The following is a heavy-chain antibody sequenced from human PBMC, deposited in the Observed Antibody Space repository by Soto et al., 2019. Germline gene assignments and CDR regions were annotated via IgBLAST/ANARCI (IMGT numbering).Heavy chain of an antibody. CDR2: IYYSGNT. CDR3: AREPCGGDCYGYYYHGMDV. D-gene: IGHD2-21*02. CDR1: GGSLSSSSYY. Sequence: SETLSLTCTVSGGSLSSSSYYWGWIRQPPGKGLEWIGTIYYSGNTYYNPSLKSRVTISVDTSKNQFSLKLSSVTAADTAMYYCAREPCGGDCYGYYYHGMDVWGQGTTVTVSS. V-gene: IGHV4-39*07. J-gene: IGHJ6*02.